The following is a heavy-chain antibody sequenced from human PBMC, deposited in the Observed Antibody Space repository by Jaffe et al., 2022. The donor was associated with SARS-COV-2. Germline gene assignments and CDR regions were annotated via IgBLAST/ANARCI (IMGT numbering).Heavy chain of an antibody. CDR2: INAGNGNT. J-gene: IGHJ4*02. D-gene: IGHD3-10*01. V-gene: IGHV1-3*01. CDR3: ARGSEAPGYFDY. CDR1: GYTFTSYA. Sequence: QVQFVQSGAEVKKPGASVKVSCKASGYTFTSYAMHWVRQAPGQRLEWMGWINAGNGNTKYSQNFQGRVTITRDTSASTAYMELSSLRSEDTAVYYCARGSEAPGYFDYWGQGTLVTVSS.